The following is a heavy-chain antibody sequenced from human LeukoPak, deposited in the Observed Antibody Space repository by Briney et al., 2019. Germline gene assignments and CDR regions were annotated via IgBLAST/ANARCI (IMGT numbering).Heavy chain of an antibody. D-gene: IGHD3/OR15-3a*01. J-gene: IGHJ4*02. CDR1: GGTFSSYA. V-gene: IGHV1-69*05. CDR3: ARDLGGLFDY. Sequence: SVKVSCKASGGTFSSYAISWARQAPGQGLEWMGRIIPIFGTANYAQKFQGRVTITTDESTSTAYMELSSLRSEDTAVYYCARDLGGLFDYWGQGTLVTVSS. CDR2: IIPIFGTA.